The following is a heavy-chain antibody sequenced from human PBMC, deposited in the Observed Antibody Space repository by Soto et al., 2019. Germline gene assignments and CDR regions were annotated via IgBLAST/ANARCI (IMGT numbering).Heavy chain of an antibody. D-gene: IGHD6-13*01. CDR1: GFTFSNAW. V-gene: IGHV3-15*07. J-gene: IGHJ4*02. CDR2: IKSKTDGGTT. CDR3: TTGRYSSSWPFDY. Sequence: GGSLRLSCAASGFTFSNAWMNWVRQAPGKGLEWVGRIKSKTDGGTTDYAAPVKGRFTISRDDSKNTLYLQMNSLKTEDTAVYYCTTGRYSSSWPFDYWGQGTLVTVSS.